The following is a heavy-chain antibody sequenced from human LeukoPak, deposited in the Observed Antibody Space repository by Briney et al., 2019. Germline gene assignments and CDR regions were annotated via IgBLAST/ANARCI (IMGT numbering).Heavy chain of an antibody. CDR3: AIRLWFGELGDWFDP. V-gene: IGHV1-18*01. D-gene: IGHD3-10*01. J-gene: IGHJ5*02. CDR2: ISAYNGNT. CDR1: GYTFTSYG. Sequence: ASVKVSCRASGYTFTSYGISWVRQAPGQGLEWMGWISAYNGNTNYAQKLQGRVTMTTDTSTSTAYMELRSLRSDDTAVYYCAIRLWFGELGDWFDPWGQGTLVTVSS.